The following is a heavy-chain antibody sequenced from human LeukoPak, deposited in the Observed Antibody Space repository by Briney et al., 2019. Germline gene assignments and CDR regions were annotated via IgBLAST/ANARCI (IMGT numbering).Heavy chain of an antibody. V-gene: IGHV4-4*07. CDR2: FFTSGTSGTT. CDR3: ARDLGGYSDGSYYYYMDV. CDR1: GVSVSTYY. D-gene: IGHD5-18*01. J-gene: IGHJ6*03. Sequence: SETLSLTCTVSGVSVSTYYWSWIRQPAGKGLEFIGRFFTSGTSGTTNYNPSLKSRVTMSLDTSKNQFSLKLISVTAADTAVYYCARDLGGYSDGSYYYYMDVWAKGPRSPSP.